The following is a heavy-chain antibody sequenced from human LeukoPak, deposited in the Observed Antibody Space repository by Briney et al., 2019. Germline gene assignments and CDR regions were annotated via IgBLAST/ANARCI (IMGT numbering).Heavy chain of an antibody. D-gene: IGHD5-24*01. CDR2: IYYTGST. CDR3: ATNSRDGYNKFDY. CDR1: GGSISSYY. J-gene: IGHJ4*02. V-gene: IGHV4-59*01. Sequence: SETLSLTCTVSGGSISSYYWSWIRQPPGKGLEWIGYIYYTGSTNYNPSLKSRVTISVDTSKNQFSLKLSSVTATDTAAYYCATNSRDGYNKFDYWGQGTLVTVSS.